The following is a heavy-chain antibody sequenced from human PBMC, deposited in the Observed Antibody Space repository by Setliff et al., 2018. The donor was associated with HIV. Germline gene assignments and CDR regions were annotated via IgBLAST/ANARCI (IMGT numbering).Heavy chain of an antibody. J-gene: IGHJ4*02. CDR3: AREGSPIYYFDY. Sequence: ASVKVSCKASGYTFTDYYIHWVRQAPGQGLEWMGWINVNSGGTKYAQKFQGRVTMTRDTSISTAYMEVSSLRSDDTAVYYCAREGSPIYYFDYWSQGTLVTVS. V-gene: IGHV1-2*02. D-gene: IGHD3-10*01. CDR1: GYTFTDYY. CDR2: INVNSGGT.